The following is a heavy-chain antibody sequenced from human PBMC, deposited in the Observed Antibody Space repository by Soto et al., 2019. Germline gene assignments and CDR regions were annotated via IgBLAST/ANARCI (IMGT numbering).Heavy chain of an antibody. J-gene: IGHJ4*02. D-gene: IGHD5-12*01. CDR2: ITAGGFNT. CDR3: AKNIGGFSGYANFDY. CDR1: GFTFSKDD. Sequence: EVQLLESGGDLVQPGGSLRLSCVASGFTFSKDDLSWVRQASGKGLEWVSAITAGGFNTYYADSVKGRFTISRDNSKNTLYLQMNSLRAEDTAVYYCAKNIGGFSGYANFDYWGQGTLVTVSS. V-gene: IGHV3-23*01.